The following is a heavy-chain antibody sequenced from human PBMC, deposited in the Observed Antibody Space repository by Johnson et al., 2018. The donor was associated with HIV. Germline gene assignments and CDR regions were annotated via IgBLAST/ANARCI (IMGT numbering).Heavy chain of an antibody. CDR2: IAHDESIT. V-gene: IGHV3-30*02. Sequence: QVQLVESGGGVVQPGGSLRLSCAASGFTFADYGMHWVRQPPGKGLEWVAFIAHDESITPYADSVKGRFTISRANAKSSMYLQMNSLRAEDTAVYYCARRMVQGVIITSGAFDIWGQGTMVTVSS. J-gene: IGHJ3*02. CDR1: GFTFADYG. D-gene: IGHD3-10*01. CDR3: ARRMVQGVIITSGAFDI.